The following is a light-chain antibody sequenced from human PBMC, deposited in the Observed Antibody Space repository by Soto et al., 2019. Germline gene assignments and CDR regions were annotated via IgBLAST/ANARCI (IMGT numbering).Light chain of an antibody. CDR1: SSNIGAGYD. CDR3: QSHDSSLNSWV. V-gene: IGLV1-40*01. Sequence: QSVLTQPPSMSGAPGQRVTISCTGSSSNIGAGYDVHWYQHLPGTAPKLLIYGNTNRPSGVPDRFSGSKSGTSASLAITGRQAEDEADYYCQSHDSSLNSWVFGGGTKLTV. CDR2: GNT. J-gene: IGLJ3*02.